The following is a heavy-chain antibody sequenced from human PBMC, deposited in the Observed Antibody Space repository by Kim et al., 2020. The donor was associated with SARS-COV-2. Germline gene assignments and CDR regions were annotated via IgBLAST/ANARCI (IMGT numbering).Heavy chain of an antibody. CDR1: GGSISSYY. V-gene: IGHV4-59*01. CDR2: IYYSGST. J-gene: IGHJ4*01. Sequence: SETLSLTCTVSGGSISSYYWSWIRQPPGKGLEWIGYIYYSGSTNYNPSLKSRVTISVDTSKNQFSLKLSSVTAADTAVYYCARGTMVRGVIPWYFDYWG. D-gene: IGHD3-10*01. CDR3: ARGTMVRGVIPWYFDY.